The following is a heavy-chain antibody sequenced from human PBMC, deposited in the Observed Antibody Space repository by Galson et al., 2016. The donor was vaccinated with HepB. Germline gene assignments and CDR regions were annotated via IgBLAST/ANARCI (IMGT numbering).Heavy chain of an antibody. J-gene: IGHJ5*02. Sequence: SETLSLTCAVSGGSLSSGRWWSWVRRTPGKGLEWIGEIYHTGSTNYNPSLKSRVALSLDKSRNQFSLTLSSVTAADTAVYYCASTLSWYKGGLDPWGQGTLVIVSS. CDR2: IYHTGST. V-gene: IGHV4-4*02. CDR1: GGSLSSGRW. CDR3: ASTLSWYKGGLDP. D-gene: IGHD6-13*01.